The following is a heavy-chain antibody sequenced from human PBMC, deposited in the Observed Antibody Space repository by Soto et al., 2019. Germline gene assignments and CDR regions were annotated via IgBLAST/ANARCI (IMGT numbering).Heavy chain of an antibody. CDR2: IYSGGST. V-gene: IGHV3-53*04. J-gene: IGHJ3*02. D-gene: IGHD4-17*01. Sequence: GGSLRLSCAASGFTVSSNYMSWVRQAPGKGLEWVSVIYSGGSTYYADSVKGRFTISRHNSKNTLYLQMNSLRAEDTAVYYCARDIVHGDYVRGAFDIWGQGTMVTVSS. CDR1: GFTVSSNY. CDR3: ARDIVHGDYVRGAFDI.